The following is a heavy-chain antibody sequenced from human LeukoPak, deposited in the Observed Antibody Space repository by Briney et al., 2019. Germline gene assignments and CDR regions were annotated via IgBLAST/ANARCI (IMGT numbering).Heavy chain of an antibody. J-gene: IGHJ3*01. D-gene: IGHD3-16*01. CDR2: IRYDGSDK. Sequence: GGSLRLSCAASGFTFRTYGMHWVRQAPGKGLEWVTFIRYDGSDKYYADSVKGRFTISRDNSKNTLLLQMNSLRVEDTAVYYCAKRADYYDSSRALYDAFDLWGQGTMVTVSS. CDR3: AKRADYYDSSRALYDAFDL. V-gene: IGHV3-30*02. CDR1: GFTFRTYG.